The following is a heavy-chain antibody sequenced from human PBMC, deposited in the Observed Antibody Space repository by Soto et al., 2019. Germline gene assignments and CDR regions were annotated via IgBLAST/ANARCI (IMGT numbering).Heavy chain of an antibody. CDR3: ARDQDDYGDYRDFDY. D-gene: IGHD4-17*01. J-gene: IGHJ4*02. V-gene: IGHV3-30-3*01. Sequence: GGSLRLSCAASGFTFSSYAMHWVRQAPGKGLEWVAVISYDGSNKYYADSVKGRFTISRDNSKNTLYLQMNSLRAEDTAVYYCARDQDDYGDYRDFDYWGQGTLVTVPQ. CDR1: GFTFSSYA. CDR2: ISYDGSNK.